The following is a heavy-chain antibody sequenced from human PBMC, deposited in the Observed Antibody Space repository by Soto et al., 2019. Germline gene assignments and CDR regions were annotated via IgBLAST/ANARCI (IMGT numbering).Heavy chain of an antibody. CDR1: GDSVSSNSAA. V-gene: IGHV6-1*01. D-gene: IGHD6-13*01. J-gene: IGHJ4*02. CDR2: TYYRSKWYT. CDR3: AREQQQLVRGAFDY. Sequence: QTLSLTCVISGDSVSSNSAAWNWIRQSPSRGLEWLGRTYYRSKWYTEYAVSVKSRITINADTSNNQFSLQLNSVNPEDTAMYYCAREQQQLVRGAFDYWGQGSLVTVSS.